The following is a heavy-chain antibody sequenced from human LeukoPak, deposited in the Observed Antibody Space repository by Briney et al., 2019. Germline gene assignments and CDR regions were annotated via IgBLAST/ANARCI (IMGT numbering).Heavy chain of an antibody. D-gene: IGHD3-3*01. V-gene: IGHV1-69*13. CDR2: IIPIFGTA. Sequence: SVTVSCKASGGTFSSYTISWVRQAPGQGLEWMGGIIPIFGTANYAQKFQGRVTITADESTSTAYMELSSLRSEDTAVYYCARVIWSRNAFDIWGQGTMVTVSS. CDR3: ARVIWSRNAFDI. CDR1: GGTFSSYT. J-gene: IGHJ3*02.